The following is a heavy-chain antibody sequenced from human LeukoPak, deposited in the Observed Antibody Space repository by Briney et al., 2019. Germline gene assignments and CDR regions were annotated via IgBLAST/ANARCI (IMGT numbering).Heavy chain of an antibody. CDR3: AKDNSVGDIAWWFDP. CDR1: GGTFSSYT. CDR2: INPSGTWT. Sequence: GASVKVSCKASGGTFSSYTISWVRQAPGQGLEWMGVINPSGTWTSYAQKFRDRITMTRDMSTSTDYMELRSLGFEDTAVYYCAKDNSVGDIAWWFDPWGQGTLVTVSS. V-gene: IGHV1-46*01. D-gene: IGHD1-26*01. J-gene: IGHJ5*02.